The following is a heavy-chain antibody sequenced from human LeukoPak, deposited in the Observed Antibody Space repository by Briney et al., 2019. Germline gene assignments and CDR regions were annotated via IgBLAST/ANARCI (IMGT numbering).Heavy chain of an antibody. D-gene: IGHD6-13*01. CDR2: ISAYNGNT. CDR3: ARDLVAAAGFDY. CDR1: GYTFTNYG. J-gene: IGHJ4*02. Sequence: ASVKVSCKASGYTFTNYGVNWVRQAPGQGLEWMGWISAYNGNTNYAQKLQGRVTMTTDTSTSTAYMELRSLRSDDTAVYYCARDLVAAAGFDYWGQGTLVTVSS. V-gene: IGHV1-18*01.